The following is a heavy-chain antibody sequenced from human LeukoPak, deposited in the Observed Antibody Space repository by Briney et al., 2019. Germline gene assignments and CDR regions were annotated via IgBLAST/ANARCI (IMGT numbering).Heavy chain of an antibody. CDR1: GFTFSSYW. CDR3: ATYRQVLLPFES. Sequence: GGSLRLSCVASGFTFSSYWMSWVRQAPGKGLEWVANINQDGSEKYDVDSAKGRFTISRDNAKNSLYLQMHSLRVEDTAMYYCATYRQVLLPFESWGQGTLVTVSS. J-gene: IGHJ4*02. V-gene: IGHV3-7*01. D-gene: IGHD2-8*02. CDR2: INQDGSEK.